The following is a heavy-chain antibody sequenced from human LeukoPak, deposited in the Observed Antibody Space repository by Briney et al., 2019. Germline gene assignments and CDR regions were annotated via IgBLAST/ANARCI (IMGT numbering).Heavy chain of an antibody. CDR2: IRYDGTNK. D-gene: IGHD6-19*01. Sequence: GGSLRLSCAASGFTFSSYGMHWVRQAPGKGLEWVAFIRYDGTNKYYADSLKGRFTISRDNSKNTLYLQMNSLRAEDTAVYYCAKDREQWLVGFECWGQGTLVTVSS. CDR1: GFTFSSYG. CDR3: AKDREQWLVGFEC. V-gene: IGHV3-30*02. J-gene: IGHJ4*02.